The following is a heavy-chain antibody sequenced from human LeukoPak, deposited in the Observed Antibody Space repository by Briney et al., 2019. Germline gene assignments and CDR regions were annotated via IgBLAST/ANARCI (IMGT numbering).Heavy chain of an antibody. CDR1: GFTFSSYW. D-gene: IGHD3-16*01. CDR2: IREDGNEK. Sequence: GGSLRLSCAASGFTFSSYWMSWVRQTTGKGLECVAKIREDGNEKFYVDSVKGRFTISRDNAKNSVYLQMNSLRVEDTAVYFCARDYIGGWNDHWGQGTLVTVSS. CDR3: ARDYIGGWNDH. J-gene: IGHJ4*02. V-gene: IGHV3-7*01.